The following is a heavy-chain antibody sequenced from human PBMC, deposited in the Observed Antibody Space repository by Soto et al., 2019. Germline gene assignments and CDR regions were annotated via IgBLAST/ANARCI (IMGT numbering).Heavy chain of an antibody. J-gene: IGHJ3*02. V-gene: IGHV4-34*01. CDR3: ARVERGTATTVVDAFDI. CDR1: GGFVSSGSYY. CDR2: MSHSGGT. Sequence: QVQLQQWGAGLLKPSETLSLTCAVYGGFVSSGSYYWSWIRQPPGKGLEWIGEMSHSGGTHFNPSLKSRGTITVDSSKNQLSLKMRSVTAAAAALYYCARVERGTATTVVDAFDIWGPGTMVTVSS. D-gene: IGHD1-1*01.